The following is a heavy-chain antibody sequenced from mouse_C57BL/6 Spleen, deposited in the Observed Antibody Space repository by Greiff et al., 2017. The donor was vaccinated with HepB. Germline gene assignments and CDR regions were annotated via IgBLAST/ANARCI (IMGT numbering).Heavy chain of an antibody. Sequence: LKQSGGGLVKPGGSLKLSCAASGFTFSSYTMSWVRQTPEKRLEWVATISGVGGNTYYPDSVKGRFTISRDNAKNTLYLQMSSLRSEDTALYYCASLDYFDYWGQGTTLTVSS. J-gene: IGHJ2*01. CDR3: ASLDYFDY. CDR2: ISGVGGNT. CDR1: GFTFSSYT. V-gene: IGHV5-9*01.